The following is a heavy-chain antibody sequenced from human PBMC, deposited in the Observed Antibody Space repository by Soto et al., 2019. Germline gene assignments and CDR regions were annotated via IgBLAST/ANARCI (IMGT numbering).Heavy chain of an antibody. J-gene: IGHJ6*02. CDR2: IYSSGST. Sequence: QVQLQESGPGLVKPSETLSLTCTVSGDSIRSYYWTWIRQPPGKGLELIGYIYSSGSTRYNPSLKSRVTISVDMSKNQFFLKLSSVIAADTAVYYCARAYGGFDNGLDVWGQGTAVTVSS. D-gene: IGHD5-12*01. CDR3: ARAYGGFDNGLDV. V-gene: IGHV4-59*01. CDR1: GDSIRSYY.